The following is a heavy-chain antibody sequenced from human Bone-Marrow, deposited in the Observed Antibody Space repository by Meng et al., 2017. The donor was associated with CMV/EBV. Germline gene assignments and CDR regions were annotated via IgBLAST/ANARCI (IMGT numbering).Heavy chain of an antibody. Sequence: GESLKISCAASGFTFSSYSMNWVRQAPGKGLEWVSYISSSSTIYYADSVKGRFTISRDNSKNTLYLQMNSLRAEDTAVYYCAKVTAVDRGGYCSSTSCPGHFQHWGQGTLVTVSS. D-gene: IGHD2-2*01. CDR3: AKVTAVDRGGYCSSTSCPGHFQH. CDR1: GFTFSSYS. J-gene: IGHJ1*01. V-gene: IGHV3-48*01. CDR2: ISSSSTI.